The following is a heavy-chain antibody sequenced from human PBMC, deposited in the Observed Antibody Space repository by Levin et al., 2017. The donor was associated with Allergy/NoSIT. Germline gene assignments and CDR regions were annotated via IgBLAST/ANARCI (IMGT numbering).Heavy chain of an antibody. D-gene: IGHD6-19*01. CDR1: GGSISSTNYY. CDR3: ARHGDSSGWYRFDP. J-gene: IGHJ5*02. Sequence: SQTLSLTCTVSGGSISSTNYYWGWIRQPPGKGLEWIGTIYYSGSTYYYPSLKSRVTISVDTSKNQFSLKLSSVTAADTAVYYCARHGDSSGWYRFDPWGQGTLVTVSS. V-gene: IGHV4-39*01. CDR2: IYYSGST.